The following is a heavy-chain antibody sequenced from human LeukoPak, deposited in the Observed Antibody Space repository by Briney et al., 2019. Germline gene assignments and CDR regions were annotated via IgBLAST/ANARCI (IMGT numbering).Heavy chain of an antibody. Sequence: ASVKVSCKASGYTFTGYYMHWVRQAPGQGLEWMGWINPNSGGTNYAQKFQGWVTMTRDTSISTAYMELSSLRSEDTAVYYCARAPWLHMGDYWGQGTLVTVSS. CDR1: GYTFTGYY. CDR2: INPNSGGT. CDR3: ARAPWLHMGDY. J-gene: IGHJ4*02. V-gene: IGHV1-2*04. D-gene: IGHD5-24*01.